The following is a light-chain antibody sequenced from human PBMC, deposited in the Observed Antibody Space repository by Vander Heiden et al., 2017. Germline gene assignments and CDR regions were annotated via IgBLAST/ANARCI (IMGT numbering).Light chain of an antibody. J-gene: IGKJ2*01. V-gene: IGKV1-39*01. Sequence: DIQMSHSPISLSASVGDRVTITCRASQRIGSYLNWYQQKPGKAPKLLIYAASSLQSGVPSRFSGSGSGTDFTLTISRLQPEDFATYYCQQSDSTPYTFGQGTKVEIK. CDR1: QRIGSY. CDR2: AAS. CDR3: QQSDSTPYT.